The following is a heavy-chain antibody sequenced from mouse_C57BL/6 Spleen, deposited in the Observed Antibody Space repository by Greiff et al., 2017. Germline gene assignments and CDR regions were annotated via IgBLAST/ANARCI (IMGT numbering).Heavy chain of an antibody. J-gene: IGHJ1*03. D-gene: IGHD1-1*01. CDR2: IFPGSGST. CDR1: GYTFTDYY. Sequence: LEESGPELVKPGASVKISCKASGYTFTDYYLNWVKQRPGQGLEWIGWIFPGSGSTYYNEKFKGKATLTVDKSSSTAYMLLSSLTSEDSAVYFCARDYGSSYDWYFDVWGTGTTVTVSS. CDR3: ARDYGSSYDWYFDV. V-gene: IGHV1-75*01.